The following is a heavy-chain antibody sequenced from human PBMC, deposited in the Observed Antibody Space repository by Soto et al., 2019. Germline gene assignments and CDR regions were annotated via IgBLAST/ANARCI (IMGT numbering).Heavy chain of an antibody. Sequence: PGGSLRLSCAASGFIVSDNYMSWVRRAPGKGLEWVSVISYDGSNKYYADSVKGRFTISRDNSKNTLYLQMNSLRAEDTAVYYCARDPALIAVAGYFDYWGQGTLVTVSS. CDR1: GFIVSDNY. J-gene: IGHJ4*02. CDR2: ISYDGSNK. V-gene: IGHV3-30-3*01. D-gene: IGHD6-19*01. CDR3: ARDPALIAVAGYFDY.